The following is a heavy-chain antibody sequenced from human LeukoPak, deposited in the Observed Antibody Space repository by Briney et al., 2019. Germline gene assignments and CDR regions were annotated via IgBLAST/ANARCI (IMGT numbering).Heavy chain of an antibody. J-gene: IGHJ4*02. CDR2: ISAYNGNT. V-gene: IGHV1-18*01. CDR1: GYTFTSYG. Sequence: ASVNVSCTASGYTFTSYGISWVRQAPGQGLEWMGWISAYNGNTNYAQKLQGRFTMTTDTSTSTAYMELRSLRSDDTAVYYCARDPATTYYYNPWGQGTLVTVSS. CDR3: ARDPATTYYYNP. D-gene: IGHD3-10*01.